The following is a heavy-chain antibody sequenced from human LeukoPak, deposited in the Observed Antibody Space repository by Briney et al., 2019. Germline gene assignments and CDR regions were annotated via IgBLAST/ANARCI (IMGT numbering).Heavy chain of an antibody. CDR3: ARDGEHVLAHDY. D-gene: IGHD3-10*01. CDR1: GFTVSTNY. J-gene: IGHJ4*02. Sequence: GGSLRLSCAVSGFTVSTNYMSWVRQAPGKGLEWVSIIHRDGSTYYADSVKGRFTISRDNSKNTLYIQMNSLRAEDTGVYYCARDGEHVLAHDYWGQGTLVTVSS. CDR2: IHRDGST. V-gene: IGHV3-66*01.